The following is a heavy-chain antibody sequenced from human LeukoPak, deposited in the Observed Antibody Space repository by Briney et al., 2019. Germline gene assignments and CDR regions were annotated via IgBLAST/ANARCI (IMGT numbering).Heavy chain of an antibody. CDR2: ISSSSSTI. V-gene: IGHV3-48*04. CDR3: AREKYAAGTD. J-gene: IGHJ4*02. Sequence: GGSLRLSCAASGFTFSSYSMNWVRQAPGKGLEWVSYISSSSSTIHYADSVKGRFTISRDNAKNSLYLQMNSLRAEDTAVYYCAREKYAAGTDWGQGTLVTVSS. CDR1: GFTFSSYS. D-gene: IGHD6-13*01.